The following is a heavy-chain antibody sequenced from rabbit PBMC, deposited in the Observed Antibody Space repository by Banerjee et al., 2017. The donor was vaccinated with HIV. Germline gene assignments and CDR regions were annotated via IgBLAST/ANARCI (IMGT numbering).Heavy chain of an antibody. Sequence: QEQLEESGGGLVRPWASLTLTCTASGVPFSFSSYMCWVRQAPGKGLEWIACIEVGSSGFTYFATWAKGRFTFSKTSSTTVTLQMTSLTAADTATYFCARDLAGVIGWNFGWWGPGTLVT. CDR3: ARDLAGVIGWNFGW. CDR1: GVPFSFSSY. J-gene: IGHJ4*01. D-gene: IGHD4-1*01. CDR2: IEVGSSGFT. V-gene: IGHV1S45*01.